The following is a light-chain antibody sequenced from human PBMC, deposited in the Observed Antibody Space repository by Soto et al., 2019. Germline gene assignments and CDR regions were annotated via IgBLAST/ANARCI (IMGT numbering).Light chain of an antibody. CDR3: SSYTSSSTYV. J-gene: IGLJ1*01. Sequence: SVRTQPACVSGSPGQSMAISCTGTSSDVGGYNYVSWYQQHPGKAPKLMISEVSNRPTGVSNRFSGSKSGNTASLTISGLQAEDEADYYCSSYTSSSTYVFGTGTKVTVL. CDR1: SSDVGGYNY. V-gene: IGLV2-14*01. CDR2: EVS.